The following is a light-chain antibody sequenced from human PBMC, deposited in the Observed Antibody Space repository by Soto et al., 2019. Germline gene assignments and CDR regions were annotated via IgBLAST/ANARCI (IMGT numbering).Light chain of an antibody. CDR1: QSVFSS. J-gene: IGKJ1*01. Sequence: ERVMTQSPATLSVSPGVRATLSCRASQSVFSSLAWYQQKPGQAPRLLIYGAATRATGIPARFSGSGSGTEFTPTVSSLQTEYFVDSFREDYHTVTAFVRGTKV. CDR2: GAA. V-gene: IGKV3-15*01. CDR3: EDYHTVTA.